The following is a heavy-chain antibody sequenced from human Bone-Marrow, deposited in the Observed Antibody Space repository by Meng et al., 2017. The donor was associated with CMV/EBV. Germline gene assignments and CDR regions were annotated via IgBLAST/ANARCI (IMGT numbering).Heavy chain of an antibody. V-gene: IGHV3-66*02. D-gene: IGHD3-22*01. Sequence: GESLKISCAASGFTVSSNYMSWVRQAPGKGLEWVSVIYSGGSTYYADSVKGRFTISRDNSKNTLYLQMNSLRAEDTAVYYCARGEQTYYNDSSGLDYWGQGTLVTVSS. CDR1: GFTVSSNY. CDR2: IYSGGST. CDR3: ARGEQTYYNDSSGLDY. J-gene: IGHJ4*02.